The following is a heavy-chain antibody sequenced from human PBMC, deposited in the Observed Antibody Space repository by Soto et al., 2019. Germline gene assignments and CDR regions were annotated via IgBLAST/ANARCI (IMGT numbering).Heavy chain of an antibody. CDR2: INSDGSRT. J-gene: IGHJ4*02. Sequence: EVQLVESGGGLVQPGGSLTLSCAASGFSLSGYWMHWVRQAPGKGLVWVSRINSDGSRTDYADSVKGRFTISRDNAKNTLSLQMNSLRAEDTAVYYCTRAFLPGNYWGQGTLVTVSS. CDR1: GFSLSGYW. D-gene: IGHD2-21*01. CDR3: TRAFLPGNY. V-gene: IGHV3-74*01.